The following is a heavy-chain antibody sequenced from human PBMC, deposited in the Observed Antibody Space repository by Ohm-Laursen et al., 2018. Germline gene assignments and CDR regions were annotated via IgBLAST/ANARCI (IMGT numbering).Heavy chain of an antibody. D-gene: IGHD3-16*01. CDR1: GFTFSDYY. Sequence: GSLRLSCAASGFTFSDYYMSWIRQAPGKGLVWVSRINGDGSSTIYADSVKGRFTISRDNAKNTLYLQMNSLRAEDTAVYYCVRSSAGGFDYWGQGTLVTVSS. CDR2: INGDGSST. V-gene: IGHV3-74*01. J-gene: IGHJ4*02. CDR3: VRSSAGGFDY.